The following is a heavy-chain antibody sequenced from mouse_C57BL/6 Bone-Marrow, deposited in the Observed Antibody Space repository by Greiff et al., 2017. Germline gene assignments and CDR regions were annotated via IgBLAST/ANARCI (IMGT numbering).Heavy chain of an antibody. D-gene: IGHD1-1*01. J-gene: IGHJ2*01. CDR1: GFTFSSYA. CDR3: TRVYYYGSSYYFDY. Sequence: EVKLVESGEGLVKPGGSLKLSCAASGFTFSSYAMSWVRQTPEKRLEWVAYISSGGDYIYYADTVKGRFTISRDNARNTLYLQMGSLKSEDTAMYYCTRVYYYGSSYYFDYWGQGTTLTVSS. CDR2: ISSGGDYI. V-gene: IGHV5-9-1*02.